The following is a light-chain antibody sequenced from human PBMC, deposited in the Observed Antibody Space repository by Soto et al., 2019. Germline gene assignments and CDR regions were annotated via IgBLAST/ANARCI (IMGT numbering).Light chain of an antibody. V-gene: IGKV3-20*01. Sequence: IVWTQSPGTLSLSPGEGASLSCRASQTITNDYLAWYQQRPGQAPRLLIYGASSRATGIPDRFSGSGSGTDFTLTISRLEPEDFAVYYCQQYGTSLITFGQGTRLEIK. CDR2: GAS. J-gene: IGKJ5*01. CDR3: QQYGTSLIT. CDR1: QTITNDY.